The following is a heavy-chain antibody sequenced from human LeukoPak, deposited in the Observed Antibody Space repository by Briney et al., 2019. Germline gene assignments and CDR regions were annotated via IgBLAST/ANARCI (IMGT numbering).Heavy chain of an antibody. CDR1: GFTFDDYT. CDR3: ASQRKTTFGVVSYFFDS. J-gene: IGHJ4*02. Sequence: GGSLRLSCAASGFTFDDYTMHWVRQSPGKGLDWVAAISYDGTNKYYADSVEGLFTSSRDNSKNTLYLQMNSLRAEHTAVYYCASQRKTTFGVVSYFFDSWGQGTLVTVSS. D-gene: IGHD3-3*01. V-gene: IGHV3-30-3*01. CDR2: ISYDGTNK.